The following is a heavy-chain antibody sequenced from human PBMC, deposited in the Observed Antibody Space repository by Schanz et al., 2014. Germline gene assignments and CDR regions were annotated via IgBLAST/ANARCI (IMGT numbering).Heavy chain of an antibody. D-gene: IGHD6-13*01. CDR1: GFTFSSYG. Sequence: QVQLVESGGDVVQPGRSLRLSGAASGFTFSSYGMHWVRQAPGKGLEWVAVIWFDGNNKFYADSVKGRFTITRDIAKNSLSLQMNSLRAEDTAVYYCARGYSNIWSPMAYWGQGTLVAVSS. J-gene: IGHJ4*02. CDR3: ARGYSNIWSPMAY. CDR2: IWFDGNNK. V-gene: IGHV3-33*01.